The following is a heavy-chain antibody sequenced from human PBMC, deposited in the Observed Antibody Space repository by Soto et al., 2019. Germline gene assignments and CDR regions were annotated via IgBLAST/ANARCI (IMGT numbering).Heavy chain of an antibody. J-gene: IGHJ6*03. D-gene: IGHD3-3*01. Sequence: SETLSLTCTVSGGSISSYYWSWIRQPPGKGLEWIGYIYYSGSTNYNPSLKSRVTISVDTSKNQFSLKLSSVTAADTAVYYCARGFLEWLFPYYYYYYMDVWGKGTTVTVSS. CDR3: ARGFLEWLFPYYYYYYMDV. CDR1: GGSISSYY. CDR2: IYYSGST. V-gene: IGHV4-59*01.